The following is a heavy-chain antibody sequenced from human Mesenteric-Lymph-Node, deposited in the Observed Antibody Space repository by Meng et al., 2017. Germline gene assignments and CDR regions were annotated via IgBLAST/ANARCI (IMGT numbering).Heavy chain of an antibody. CDR1: GFTFSGYS. D-gene: IGHD5-24*01. CDR2: ISSSSSYI. V-gene: IGHV3-21*01. CDR3: ARNVRLRDGYNSDY. J-gene: IGHJ4*02. Sequence: EVQLVESGGGLFKPGGSLRLSCAASGFTFSGYSMNWVRQAPGKGLEWVSSISSSSSYIYYADSVKGRFTISRDNAKNSLYLQMNSLRAEDTAVYYCARNVRLRDGYNSDYWGQGTLVTVSS.